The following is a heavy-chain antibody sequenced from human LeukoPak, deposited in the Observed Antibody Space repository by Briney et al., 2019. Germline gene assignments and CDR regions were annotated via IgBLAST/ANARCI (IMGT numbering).Heavy chain of an antibody. J-gene: IGHJ4*02. D-gene: IGHD3-22*01. CDR1: GFTFSKYS. CDR2: ISPSSSNT. Sequence: GGALRLSCVASGFTFSKYSMNWVRQAPGKVLEWVSYISPSSSNTYYAVSVKGRFTISRDNAKNSLFLQMNSLRDEDSAVYYCAREYHYYDGSGFYFWGQGTLVTVSS. V-gene: IGHV3-48*02. CDR3: AREYHYYDGSGFYF.